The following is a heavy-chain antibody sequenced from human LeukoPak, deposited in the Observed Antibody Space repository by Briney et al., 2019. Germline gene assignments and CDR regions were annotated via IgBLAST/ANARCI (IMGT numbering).Heavy chain of an antibody. D-gene: IGHD6-13*01. Sequence: SETLSLTCTVSGGSISSYYWSWIRQPPGRGLEWIGYIYYSGSTNYNPSLKSRVTISVDTSKNQFSLKLSSVTAADTAVYYCAGSKNRILAAHPWGQGTLVTVSS. CDR2: IYYSGST. CDR1: GGSISSYY. CDR3: AGSKNRILAAHP. V-gene: IGHV4-59*01. J-gene: IGHJ5*02.